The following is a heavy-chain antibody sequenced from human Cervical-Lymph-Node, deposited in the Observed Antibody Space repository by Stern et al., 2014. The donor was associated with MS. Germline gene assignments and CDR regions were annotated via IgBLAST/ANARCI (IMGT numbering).Heavy chain of an antibody. Sequence: EPLAESGAEVKKPGASVRVSCKASGYTFSSYNINWVRQAPGLGLESMGWMNPKSVNTGSDQKFQCRVTLTTTTSTKTAYMDLSSLRPEDTAVYYCARGHCSSDNCFDYYGLDVWGQGTAVTVSS. CDR2: MNPKSVNT. CDR3: ARGHCSSDNCFDYYGLDV. V-gene: IGHV1-8*01. D-gene: IGHD2-2*01. CDR1: GYTFSSYN. J-gene: IGHJ6*02.